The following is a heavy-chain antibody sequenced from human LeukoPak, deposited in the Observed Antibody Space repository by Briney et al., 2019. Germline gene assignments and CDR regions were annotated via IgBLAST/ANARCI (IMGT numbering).Heavy chain of an antibody. CDR1: GFPVSVNY. V-gene: IGHV3-49*03. Sequence: GGSLRLSCVASGFPVSVNYMSWFRQAPGKGLEWVSSIRSKSYGATTEYAASVEGRFTISRDDSKSIAYLQMNSLKTEDTAVYYCTRDLYGSARGGMDVWGQGTTVTVSS. CDR3: TRDLYGSARGGMDV. J-gene: IGHJ6*02. CDR2: IRSKSYGATT. D-gene: IGHD3-10*01.